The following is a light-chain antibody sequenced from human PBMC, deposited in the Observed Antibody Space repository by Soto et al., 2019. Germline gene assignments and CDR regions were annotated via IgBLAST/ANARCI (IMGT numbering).Light chain of an antibody. CDR3: QQLNSYPQT. CDR2: AAS. V-gene: IGKV1-9*01. CDR1: QGIRSF. Sequence: DIQLTTSPSFLSAPVGDIFTITFRASQGIRSFLAWYQQTPGKAPKLLIYAASTLLRGVPSRFSGSGSGTEFTLTISSLQPEDCATYYCQQLNSYPQTFGQGTKVDIK. J-gene: IGKJ1*01.